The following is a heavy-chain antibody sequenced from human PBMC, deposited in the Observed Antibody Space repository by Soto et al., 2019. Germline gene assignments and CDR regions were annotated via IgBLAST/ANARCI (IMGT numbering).Heavy chain of an antibody. CDR1: GFTFSSYG. CDR2: ISYDGSNK. D-gene: IGHD6-19*01. J-gene: IGHJ6*03. CDR3: AKGDSSGWYYYYYYMDV. Sequence: QVQLVESGGGVVQPGRSLRLSCAASGFTFSSYGMHWVRQAPGKGLEWVAVISYDGSNKYYVDSVKGRFTISRDNSKNTLYLQMNSLRAEDTAVYYCAKGDSSGWYYYYYYMDVWGKGTTVTVSS. V-gene: IGHV3-30*18.